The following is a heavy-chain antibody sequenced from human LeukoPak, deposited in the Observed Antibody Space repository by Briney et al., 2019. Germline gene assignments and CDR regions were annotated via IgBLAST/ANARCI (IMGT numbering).Heavy chain of an antibody. CDR3: TRRDTAMAHFDY. J-gene: IGHJ4*02. CDR1: GFTFGDYA. Sequence: GGSLRLSCTASGFTFGDYAMSWVRQAPGKGLEWVGFIRSKAYGGTTEYAASVKGRFTISRDDSKSIAYLQMNSLKTEDTAVYYCTRRDTAMAHFDYWGQGTLVTVSS. V-gene: IGHV3-49*04. CDR2: IRSKAYGGTT. D-gene: IGHD5-18*01.